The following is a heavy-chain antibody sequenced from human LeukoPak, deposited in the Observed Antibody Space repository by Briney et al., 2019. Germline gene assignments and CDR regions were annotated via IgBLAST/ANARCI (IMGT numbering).Heavy chain of an antibody. J-gene: IGHJ4*02. D-gene: IGHD4-11*01. CDR3: ARGQGTVTTH. CDR2: INHSGSA. Sequence: NASETLSLTCAVSGGSFSGYYWTWIRQPPGKGLEWIGEINHSGSANYNPSLMSRVTISLDTSKNHSSLNLSSVTAADTAVYYCARGQGTVTTHWGRGTLVTVSS. V-gene: IGHV4-34*01. CDR1: GGSFSGYY.